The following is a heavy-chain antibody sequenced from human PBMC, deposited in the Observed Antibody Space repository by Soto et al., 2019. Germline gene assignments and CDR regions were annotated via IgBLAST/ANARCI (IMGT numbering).Heavy chain of an antibody. D-gene: IGHD1-26*01. Sequence: QVQLVESGGGVVQPGRSLRLSCAASGFTFSSYAMHWVRQAPGKGLEWVAVISYDGSNKYYADSVKGRFTISRDNSKNTLYLQMNSLRAEDTAVYYCARDLEVGAEQAFDIWGQGTMVTVSS. CDR2: ISYDGSNK. J-gene: IGHJ3*02. CDR3: ARDLEVGAEQAFDI. CDR1: GFTFSSYA. V-gene: IGHV3-30-3*01.